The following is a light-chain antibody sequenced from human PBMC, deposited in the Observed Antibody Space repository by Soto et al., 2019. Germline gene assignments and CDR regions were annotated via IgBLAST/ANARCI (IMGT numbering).Light chain of an antibody. CDR2: GAA. Sequence: IVMAHSPATLSVSPWERATLSCRASQSVFSSLAWYQQKPGQAPRLLIYGAATRATGIPARFSGSGSGTEFTLTINSLQAEDCAVYYCQQYYNWPRNFGQGTRLEIK. V-gene: IGKV3-15*01. CDR3: QQYYNWPRN. J-gene: IGKJ5*01. CDR1: QSVFSS.